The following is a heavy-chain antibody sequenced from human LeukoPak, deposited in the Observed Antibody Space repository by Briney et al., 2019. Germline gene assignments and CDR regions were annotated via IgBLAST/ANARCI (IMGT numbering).Heavy chain of an antibody. CDR2: ISGNGGYT. V-gene: IGHV3-64*01. Sequence: GGSLRLYCADSGFVFSTFAMHWVRQAPGKGLEYVSGISGNGGYTDYANSVKGRFTISRDNFKNTLYLQMGSLRAEDMAVYYCARDLFSGAEMATFDYWGQGTLVTVSS. D-gene: IGHD5-24*01. J-gene: IGHJ4*02. CDR3: ARDLFSGAEMATFDY. CDR1: GFVFSTFA.